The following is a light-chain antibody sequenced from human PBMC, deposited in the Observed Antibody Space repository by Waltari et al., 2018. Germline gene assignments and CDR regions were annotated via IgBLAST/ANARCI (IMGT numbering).Light chain of an antibody. CDR3: SSYTASGTLV. Sequence: QSALTQPASVSESPGQSITISCTATSSDVIPYNYVSWYQQHPGTAPKLLIYDVNNRPSGGSDRFSGSKSGNEASLTISRLQAEDEADYYCSSYTASGTLVFGGGTRLTVL. V-gene: IGLV2-14*03. CDR2: DVN. CDR1: SSDVIPYNY. J-gene: IGLJ2*01.